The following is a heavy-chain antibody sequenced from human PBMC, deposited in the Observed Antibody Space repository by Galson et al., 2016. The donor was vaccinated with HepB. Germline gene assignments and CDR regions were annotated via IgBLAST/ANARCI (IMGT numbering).Heavy chain of an antibody. J-gene: IGHJ4*02. Sequence: ETLSLTCTVSGGSISSSSYYWRWIRQPPGKGLEWIGYIYYSGSTNYNPSLKSRVTISVDTSKNQFSLKLSSVTAADTAVYYCARADYGGNLYFFDYWGQGTLVTVSS. CDR3: ARADYGGNLYFFDY. CDR1: GGSISSSSYY. D-gene: IGHD4-23*01. CDR2: IYYSGST. V-gene: IGHV4-61*01.